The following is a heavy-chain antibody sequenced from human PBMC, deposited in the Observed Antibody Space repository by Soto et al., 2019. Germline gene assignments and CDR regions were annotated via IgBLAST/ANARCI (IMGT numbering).Heavy chain of an antibody. D-gene: IGHD2-15*01. CDR1: GGSINSDDFY. CDR3: ARDRSSSPDYFDF. V-gene: IGHV4-30-4*01. CDR2: IYYNGRT. Sequence: SETLSLTCTVSGGSINSDDFYWSWIRQPPGEGLEWIGFIYYNGRTSYTPSLESRLAISLDTSKNQFSLRLSSVTAADTAVYYCARDRSSSPDYFDFWGPGTLVTVSS. J-gene: IGHJ4*02.